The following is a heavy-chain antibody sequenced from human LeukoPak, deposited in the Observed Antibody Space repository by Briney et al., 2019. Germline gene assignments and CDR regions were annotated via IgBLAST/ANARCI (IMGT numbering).Heavy chain of an antibody. CDR2: INPNSGNT. Sequence: ASVKVSCKASGYTFTSYDINWVRQATGQGLEWMGWINPNSGNTNYAQKLQGRVTMTTDTSTSTAYMELRSLRSDDTAVYYCARRQWPRTEIDYWGQGTLVTVSS. J-gene: IGHJ4*02. CDR1: GYTFTSYD. D-gene: IGHD6-19*01. V-gene: IGHV1-18*01. CDR3: ARRQWPRTEIDY.